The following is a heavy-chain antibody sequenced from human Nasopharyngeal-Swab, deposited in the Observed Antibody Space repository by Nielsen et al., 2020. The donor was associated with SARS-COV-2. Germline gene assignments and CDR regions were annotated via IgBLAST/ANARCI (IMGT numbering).Heavy chain of an antibody. J-gene: IGHJ3*02. D-gene: IGHD4/OR15-4a*01. CDR2: IYYSGSP. V-gene: IGHV4-59*01. Sequence: SDTLSLTCTLSGGSISSYYWSWIRQPPGKGLEWIEYIYYSGSPNYNPSLKSRVTISVDTSKNQFSLKLSSVAAADTAVYYCAGDPEDHGGAFDIWGQGTMVTVSS. CDR3: AGDPEDHGGAFDI. CDR1: GGSISSYY.